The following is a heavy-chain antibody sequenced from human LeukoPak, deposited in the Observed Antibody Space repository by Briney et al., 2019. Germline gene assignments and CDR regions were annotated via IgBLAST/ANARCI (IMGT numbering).Heavy chain of an antibody. CDR3: ARGRRTAVVTDFDY. CDR2: INHSGSI. CDR1: GGSFSDYC. Sequence: SETLSLTCTVYGGSFSDYCWSWIRQSPGKGLEWIGEINHSGSINYNPSLKSRVTISVDTSKKQFSLKLTSVTAADTAVYYCARGRRTAVVTDFDYWGQGILVTVSS. J-gene: IGHJ4*02. D-gene: IGHD2-21*02. V-gene: IGHV4-34*01.